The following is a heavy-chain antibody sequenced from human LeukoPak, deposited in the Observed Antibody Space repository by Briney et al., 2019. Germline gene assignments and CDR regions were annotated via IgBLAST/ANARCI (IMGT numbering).Heavy chain of an antibody. Sequence: PGGSLRLSCEASGFTFNNYAMSWVRQAPGKGLEWVSHISYSFSNIHYADSVKGRFTISRDNAKNSLYLQMNSLRAEDTAVYYCAKSTPTIFGVVIPINWFDPWGQGTLVTVSS. D-gene: IGHD3-3*01. CDR2: ISYSFSNI. CDR1: GFTFNNYA. V-gene: IGHV3-48*03. J-gene: IGHJ5*02. CDR3: AKSTPTIFGVVIPINWFDP.